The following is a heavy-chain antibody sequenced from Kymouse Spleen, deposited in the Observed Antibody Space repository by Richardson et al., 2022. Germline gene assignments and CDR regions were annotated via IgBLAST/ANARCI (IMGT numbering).Heavy chain of an antibody. Sequence: EVQLVESGGGLVQPGGSLRLSCAASGFTFSSYDMHWVRQATGKGLEWVSAIGTAGDTYYPGSVKGRFTISRENAKNSLYLQMNSLRAGDTAVYYCARGLVLRFLEWLLSHLLLLLRYGRLGPRDHGHRLL. CDR3: ARGLVLRFLEWLLSHLLLLLRYGR. CDR2: IGTAGDT. V-gene: IGHV3-13*01. D-gene: IGHD3-3*01. CDR1: GFTFSSYD. J-gene: IGHJ6*02.